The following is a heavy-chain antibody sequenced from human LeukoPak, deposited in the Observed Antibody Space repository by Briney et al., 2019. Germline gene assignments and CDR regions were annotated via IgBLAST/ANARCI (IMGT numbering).Heavy chain of an antibody. D-gene: IGHD1-26*01. V-gene: IGHV4-4*07. CDR3: ARGAVGATPHVALDS. J-gene: IGHJ3*02. CDR1: GGSIRNYY. CDR2: IHSSGTA. Sequence: PSETLSLTCSVSGGSIRNYYWNWLRQAAGKELELIGRIHSSGTANYSPSPKSRVTMSIDTSKSQFSLRLSSVTAADTAVYYCARGAVGATPHVALDSWGQGTMVTASS.